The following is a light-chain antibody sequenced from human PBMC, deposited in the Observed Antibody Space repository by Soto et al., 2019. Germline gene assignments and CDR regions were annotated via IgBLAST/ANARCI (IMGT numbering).Light chain of an antibody. J-gene: IGKJ3*01. V-gene: IGKV3-15*01. CDR1: QSVSSN. CDR3: QQYNNWPFT. CDR2: GAS. Sequence: EIVMTQSPATLSVSRGERATISCRASQSVSSNLAWYQQKPGQAPRLLIYGASTRATGIPARFSGSGSGTEFTLTISSLQSEDFAVYYCQQYNNWPFTFGPGNKVDIK.